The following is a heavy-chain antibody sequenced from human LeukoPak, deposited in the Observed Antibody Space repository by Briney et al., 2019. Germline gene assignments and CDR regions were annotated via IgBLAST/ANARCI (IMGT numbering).Heavy chain of an antibody. D-gene: IGHD6-13*01. V-gene: IGHV3-23*01. CDR3: AASDGEQQLAL. Sequence: GGTLRLSCAASGFTFSSYGMSWVRQAPGKGLEWVSAISGSGGSTYYADSVKGRFTISRDDSKNSLFLQMNSLRSEDTALYYCAASDGEQQLALWGQGTLVSVSS. J-gene: IGHJ4*02. CDR2: ISGSGGST. CDR1: GFTFSSYG.